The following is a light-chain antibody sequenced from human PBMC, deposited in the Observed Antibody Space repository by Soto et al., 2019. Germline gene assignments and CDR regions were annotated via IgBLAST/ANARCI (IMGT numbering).Light chain of an antibody. Sequence: EIVLTQSPGTLSLSPGERATLSCRASQSVNSNYLAWYQQKPGQAPRLLIYDASSRATGIPDRFSGSGSGTDFTLTISRLEPEDFAVYYCQQYDSSISTFGGGTKVEIK. CDR1: QSVNSNY. CDR2: DAS. J-gene: IGKJ4*01. V-gene: IGKV3-20*01. CDR3: QQYDSSIST.